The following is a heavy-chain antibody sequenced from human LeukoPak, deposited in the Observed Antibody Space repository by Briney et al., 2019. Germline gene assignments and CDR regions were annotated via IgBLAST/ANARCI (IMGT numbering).Heavy chain of an antibody. CDR3: TVGYSSSWYYYYYMDV. CDR1: GFTFSNAW. V-gene: IGHV3-15*01. D-gene: IGHD6-13*01. Sequence: EGSLRLSCAASGFTFSNAWMSWVRQAPGKGLEWVGRIKSKTDGGTTDYAAPVKGRFTISRDDSKNTLYLQMNSLKTEDTAVYYCTVGYSSSWYYYYYMDVWGKGTTVTVSS. J-gene: IGHJ6*03. CDR2: IKSKTDGGTT.